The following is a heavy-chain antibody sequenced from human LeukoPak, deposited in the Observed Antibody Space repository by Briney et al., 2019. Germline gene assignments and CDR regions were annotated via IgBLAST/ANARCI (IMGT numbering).Heavy chain of an antibody. J-gene: IGHJ4*02. D-gene: IGHD3-22*01. Sequence: GGSLRLSCAASGFTFSSYAMSWVRQAPGKGLEWVSAISGSGGSTYYAASVKGRFTISRDNSKNTLYLQMNSLSAEATAVYYTATYDSSGYPFDYWGQGTLVTVSS. CDR1: GFTFSSYA. CDR2: ISGSGGST. CDR3: ATYDSSGYPFDY. V-gene: IGHV3-23*01.